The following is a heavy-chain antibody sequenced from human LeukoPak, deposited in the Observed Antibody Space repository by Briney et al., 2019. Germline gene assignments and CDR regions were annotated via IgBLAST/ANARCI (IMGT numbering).Heavy chain of an antibody. CDR3: ARGSFRDWYFYYYYGMDV. V-gene: IGHV1-18*01. J-gene: IGHJ6*02. CDR2: IGAYNGNT. Sequence: ASVKVSCKASGYTFTSYGISWVRQAPGQGLEWMGWIGAYNGNTNYAQKLQGRVTMTTDTSTSTAYMELRSLRSDDTAVYYCARGSFRDWYFYYYYGMDVWGQGTTVTVSS. CDR1: GYTFTSYG. D-gene: IGHD6-19*01.